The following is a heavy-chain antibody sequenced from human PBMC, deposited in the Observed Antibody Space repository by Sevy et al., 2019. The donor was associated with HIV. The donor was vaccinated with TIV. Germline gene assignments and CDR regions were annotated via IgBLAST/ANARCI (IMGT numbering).Heavy chain of an antibody. J-gene: IGHJ3*02. Sequence: QSQTLSLTCAISGDSVSTNSAAWNWIRQSPSRGLEWLGRTYYRSKWYNEYAESVKSRITINPDTSKNQFSLQLNSVTPEDTAVYYCARGGDGYILDAFDIWGQGTMVTVSS. V-gene: IGHV6-1*01. CDR3: ARGGDGYILDAFDI. CDR1: GDSVSTNSAA. D-gene: IGHD5-12*01. CDR2: TYYRSKWYN.